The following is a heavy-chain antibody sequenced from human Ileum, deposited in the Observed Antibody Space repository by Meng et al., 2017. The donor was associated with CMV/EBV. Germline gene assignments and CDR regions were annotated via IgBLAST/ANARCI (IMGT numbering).Heavy chain of an antibody. Sequence: GGSLRLSCAASGFTFSVYWMSWVRRAPGKGLEWVGNIKQDGSETYYVDSMKGRFTISRDNAKNSLYLQMNSLRAEDTAVYYCATLAVAGRYVDYWGQGTLVTVSS. J-gene: IGHJ4*02. CDR1: GFTFSVYW. D-gene: IGHD6-19*01. CDR3: ATLAVAGRYVDY. V-gene: IGHV3-7*01. CDR2: IKQDGSET.